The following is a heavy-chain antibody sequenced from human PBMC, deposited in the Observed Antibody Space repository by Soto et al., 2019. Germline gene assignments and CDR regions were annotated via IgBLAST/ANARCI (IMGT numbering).Heavy chain of an antibody. V-gene: IGHV6-1*01. CDR3: ARVGQWLFDY. D-gene: IGHD6-19*01. Sequence: SQTLSLTCAISGDSVSSKSAGWNWIRQSPSRGLEWLGRTYYRSKWYNEYAVSVKGRITINPDTSKNQFSLQLNSVTPEDTALYYCARVGQWLFDYWGQGTLVTVYS. J-gene: IGHJ4*02. CDR2: TYYRSKWYN. CDR1: GDSVSSKSAG.